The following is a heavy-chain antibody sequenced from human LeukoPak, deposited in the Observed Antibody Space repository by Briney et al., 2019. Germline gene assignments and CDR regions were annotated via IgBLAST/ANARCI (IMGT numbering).Heavy chain of an antibody. J-gene: IGHJ3*02. Sequence: PGGSLRLSCAASGFTFSSYAMGWVRQAPGKGLEWVSAISGSGGSTYYADSVKGRFTISRDNSKNTLYLQMNSLRAEDTAVYYCAKDIPMIAVVTDAFDIWGQGTMITVSS. CDR3: AKDIPMIAVVTDAFDI. V-gene: IGHV3-23*01. CDR1: GFTFSSYA. D-gene: IGHD3-22*01. CDR2: ISGSGGST.